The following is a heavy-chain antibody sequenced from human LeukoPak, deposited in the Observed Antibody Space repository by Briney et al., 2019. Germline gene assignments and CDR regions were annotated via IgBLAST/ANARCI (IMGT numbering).Heavy chain of an antibody. V-gene: IGHV4-39*01. CDR2: IYYSGST. CDR1: GGSISSSSYY. CDR3: ARILLTHRYEYYFDY. J-gene: IGHJ4*02. Sequence: SETLSLTCTVSGGSISSSSYYWGWIRQPPGKGLEWIGSIYYSGSTYYNPSLKSRVTISVDTSKNQSSLKLSSVTAADTAVYYCARILLTHRYEYYFDYWGQGTLVTVSS. D-gene: IGHD2-15*01.